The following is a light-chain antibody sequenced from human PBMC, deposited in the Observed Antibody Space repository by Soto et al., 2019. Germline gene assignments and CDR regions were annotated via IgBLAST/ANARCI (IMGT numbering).Light chain of an antibody. V-gene: IGKV1-12*01. CDR1: QDISTH. Sequence: IQMTQSPSSVSASVGDRVTITCRASQDISTHLAWYRQKTGKVPELLIYAASNLESGVPSRFSGSGSGTDFTLTISSLQPEDIASYYCQQANSFPITVGQGTRLEIK. CDR3: QQANSFPIT. J-gene: IGKJ5*01. CDR2: AAS.